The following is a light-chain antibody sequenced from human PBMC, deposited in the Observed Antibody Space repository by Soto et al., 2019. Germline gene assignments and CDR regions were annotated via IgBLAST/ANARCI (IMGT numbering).Light chain of an antibody. Sequence: EIVLTQSPGTLALSQGERATLSCRASQSVSSSHIAWYQQKPGQAPRLLIYGPSGRATGIPDRFSGSGSGTDFSLSITGLEPEDFAVYYCHQFGSSPQTFGHGTKVYIK. J-gene: IGKJ1*01. CDR1: QSVSSSH. V-gene: IGKV3-20*01. CDR3: HQFGSSPQT. CDR2: GPS.